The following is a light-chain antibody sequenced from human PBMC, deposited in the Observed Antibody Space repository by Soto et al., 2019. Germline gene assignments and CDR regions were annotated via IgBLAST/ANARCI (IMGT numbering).Light chain of an antibody. V-gene: IGKV1-5*03. Sequence: DIQMTQSPFTLSASVGDRVTITCRASQSISNWLAWYQQKPGKAPKLLIYKTSSLESGVPSRFSGSGSGTEFTLTITSLQPDDIATYYCQQYDTYWTFGQGTKVEIK. CDR1: QSISNW. J-gene: IGKJ1*01. CDR3: QQYDTYWT. CDR2: KTS.